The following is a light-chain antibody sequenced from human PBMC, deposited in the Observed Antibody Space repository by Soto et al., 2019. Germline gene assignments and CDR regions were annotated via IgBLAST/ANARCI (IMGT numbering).Light chain of an antibody. CDR2: GAS. J-gene: IGKJ1*01. CDR1: QSVRSN. Sequence: EIVMTQSPATLSVSPGERATLSCRASQSVRSNLAWYQQKPGQAPRLLIYGASTRATGITARFSGSGSGTEFTLTISSLQSEDFAVYYCQQYSNWPPGTFGQGTKVEIK. V-gene: IGKV3-15*01. CDR3: QQYSNWPPGT.